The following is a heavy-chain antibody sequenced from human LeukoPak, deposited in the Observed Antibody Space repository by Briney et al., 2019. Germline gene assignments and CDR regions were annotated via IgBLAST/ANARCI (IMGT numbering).Heavy chain of an antibody. CDR1: GFTFSSYA. J-gene: IGHJ4*02. CDR3: ARDRGASVDTDYYFDY. Sequence: GGSLRLSCAASGFTFSSYAMHWVRQAPGKGLEWVAVISYDGSNKYYADSVKGRFTISRDNSKNTLYLQMNSLRAEDTAVYYCARDRGASVDTDYYFDYWGQGTLVTVSS. D-gene: IGHD5-18*01. V-gene: IGHV3-30*04. CDR2: ISYDGSNK.